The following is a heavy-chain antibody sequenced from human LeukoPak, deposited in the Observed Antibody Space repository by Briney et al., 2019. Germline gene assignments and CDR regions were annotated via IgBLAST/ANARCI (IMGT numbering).Heavy chain of an antibody. CDR1: GYIFTSCS. Sequence: GESLKISCKGSGYIFTSCSIGWVRQMPGKGLEWMGIIYPGDSDTRYSPSFQGQVTISADKSISTAYLQWSSLKASDTAMYYCARLTVRGYYDSSGYPSDTFDIWGQGTMVTVSS. D-gene: IGHD3-22*01. J-gene: IGHJ3*02. V-gene: IGHV5-51*01. CDR3: ARLTVRGYYDSSGYPSDTFDI. CDR2: IYPGDSDT.